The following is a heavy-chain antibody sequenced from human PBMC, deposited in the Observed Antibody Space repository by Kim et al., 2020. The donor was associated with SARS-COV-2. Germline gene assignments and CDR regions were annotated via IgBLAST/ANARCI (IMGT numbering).Heavy chain of an antibody. V-gene: IGHV3-7*03. Sequence: GGSLRLSRAASGFTFSSYWMSWVRQAPGKGLEWVANIKQDGSEKYYVDSVKGRFTISRDNAKNSLYLQMNSLRAEDTAVYYCARDLFDSSSSESHYYYYYGMDVWGQGTTVTVSS. D-gene: IGHD6-6*01. CDR2: IKQDGSEK. CDR1: GFTFSSYW. J-gene: IGHJ6*02. CDR3: ARDLFDSSSSESHYYYYYGMDV.